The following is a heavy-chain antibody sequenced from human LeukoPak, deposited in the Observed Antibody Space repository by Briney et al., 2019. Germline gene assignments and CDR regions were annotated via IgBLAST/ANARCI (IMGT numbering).Heavy chain of an antibody. J-gene: IGHJ4*02. D-gene: IGHD3-3*01. CDR1: GGSISSHY. V-gene: IGHV4-59*11. CDR3: ARGDYDFWSGYPDYFDY. Sequence: SETLSLTCTVSGGSISSHYWSWIRQPPGKGLEWIGYIYYSGGTNYNPSLKSRVTISVDTSKNQFSLKLSSVTAADTAVYYCARGDYDFWSGYPDYFDYWGQGTLATVSS. CDR2: IYYSGGT.